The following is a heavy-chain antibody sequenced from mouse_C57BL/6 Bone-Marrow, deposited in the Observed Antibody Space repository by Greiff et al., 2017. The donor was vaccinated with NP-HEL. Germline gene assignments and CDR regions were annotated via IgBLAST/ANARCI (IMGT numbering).Heavy chain of an antibody. J-gene: IGHJ2*01. D-gene: IGHD2-1*01. CDR1: GYAFSSYW. V-gene: IGHV1-80*01. CDR3: ARSIYYFNFDY. CDR2: IYPGDGDT. Sequence: VQLQESGAELVKPGASVKISCKASGYAFSSYWMNWVKQRPGKGLEWIGQIYPGDGDTNYNGKCKGKATLTADKSSSTAYMQLSSLTSEDSAVYFCARSIYYFNFDYWGQGTTLTVSS.